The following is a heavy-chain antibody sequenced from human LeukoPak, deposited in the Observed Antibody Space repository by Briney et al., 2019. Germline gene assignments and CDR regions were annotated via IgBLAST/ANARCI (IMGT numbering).Heavy chain of an antibody. Sequence: KPSETLSLTCSVFGDSITSYYWSWIRQPPGKELEWLGNIDVSGGTNYNPSLHSRVTISVDTSKNQVSLKMSSVTAADTAVYYCARHGRERATRNQGDAFDIWGQGAMVIVSS. CDR2: IDVSGGT. D-gene: IGHD1-26*01. CDR1: GDSITSYY. CDR3: ARHGRERATRNQGDAFDI. J-gene: IGHJ3*02. V-gene: IGHV4-59*08.